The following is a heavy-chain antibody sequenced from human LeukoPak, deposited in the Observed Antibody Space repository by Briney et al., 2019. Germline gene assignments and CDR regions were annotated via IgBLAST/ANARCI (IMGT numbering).Heavy chain of an antibody. D-gene: IGHD6-13*01. J-gene: IGHJ5*02. CDR3: ARAAAHTSNWFDP. CDR2: TYYRSKWYN. CDR1: GDSVSSNSAA. V-gene: IGHV6-1*01. Sequence: SQTLSLTCAISGDSVSSNSAAWNWIRQPPSRGFEWLGRTYYRSKWYNDYAVSVKSRITINPDTSKNQFSLQLNSVTPEDTAVYYCARAAAHTSNWFDPLGQGTLVTVSS.